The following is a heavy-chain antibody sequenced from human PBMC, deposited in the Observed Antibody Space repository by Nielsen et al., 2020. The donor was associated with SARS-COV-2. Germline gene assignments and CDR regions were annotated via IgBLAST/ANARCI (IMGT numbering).Heavy chain of an antibody. CDR2: ISFDGTTT. CDR1: GFSLTRNG. D-gene: IGHD3-16*01. Sequence: GGSLRLSCAASGFSLTRNGMHWVRQSPGKGLEWVSFISFDGTTTYHADSVKGRFTISRDTSTNTLFLQMSSLRPEDTAIYYCAKDMLVSYGAFGWGVLESWGQGTLVTVSS. J-gene: IGHJ5*02. V-gene: IGHV3-30*02. CDR3: AKDMLVSYGAFGWGVLES.